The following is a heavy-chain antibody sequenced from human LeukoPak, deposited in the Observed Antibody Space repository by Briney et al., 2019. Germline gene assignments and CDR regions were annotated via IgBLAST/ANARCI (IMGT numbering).Heavy chain of an antibody. Sequence: ASVKVSCTASGYTFTSYYMHWVRQAPGQGLEWMGIINPSGGSTSYAQKFQGRVTMTRDTSTSTVYMELSSLRSEDTAVYYCARGGSSGWVGIVWYYGMDVWGQGTTVTVSS. CDR3: ARGGSSGWVGIVWYYGMDV. J-gene: IGHJ6*02. CDR2: INPSGGST. CDR1: GYTFTSYY. V-gene: IGHV1-46*01. D-gene: IGHD6-19*01.